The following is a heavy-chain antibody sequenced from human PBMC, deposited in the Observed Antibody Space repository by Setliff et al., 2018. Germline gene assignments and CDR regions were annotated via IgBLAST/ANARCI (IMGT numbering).Heavy chain of an antibody. D-gene: IGHD6-13*01. J-gene: IGHJ4*02. CDR3: ARGGMAAAGRKGVFEH. CDR2: INTGGGSA. CDR1: GYTFTSYY. V-gene: IGHV1-46*01. Sequence: ASVKVSCKASGYTFTSYYMHWVRQAPGQGLEWMGIINTGGGSASYAEKFEGRVTMTSDTSARKVYMEVNILRSGDTAMYYCARGGMAAAGRKGVFEHWGQGTLVTVSS.